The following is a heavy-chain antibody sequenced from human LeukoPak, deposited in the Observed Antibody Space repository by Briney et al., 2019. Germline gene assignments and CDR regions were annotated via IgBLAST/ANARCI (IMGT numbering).Heavy chain of an antibody. D-gene: IGHD2-2*01. V-gene: IGHV3-74*01. CDR1: GFTFSSHW. Sequence: PGGSLRLSCAASGFTFSSHWMHWVRHAPGKGLVWVPRINSDGSSTSYADSVKGRFTISRDNAKNTLYLQMNSLRAEDTAVYYCARSGVVVPAAKLLVDVWGKGTTVTVSS. CDR3: ARSGVVVPAAKLLVDV. CDR2: INSDGSST. J-gene: IGHJ6*04.